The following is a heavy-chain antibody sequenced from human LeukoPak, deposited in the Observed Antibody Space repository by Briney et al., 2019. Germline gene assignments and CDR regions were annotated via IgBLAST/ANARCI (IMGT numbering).Heavy chain of an antibody. CDR3: ARDLSFSPDY. V-gene: IGHV3-74*01. CDR1: GFTFRSSW. CDR2: ISPDGDFK. J-gene: IGHJ4*02. Sequence: PGGPLRLSCAASGFTFRSSWMHWVRQVPGKGLVWVSHISPDGDFKDYADSVKGRFIISRDNAKNTLFLQMNRLRAEDTALYFCARDLSFSPDYWGQGTLVTVSS.